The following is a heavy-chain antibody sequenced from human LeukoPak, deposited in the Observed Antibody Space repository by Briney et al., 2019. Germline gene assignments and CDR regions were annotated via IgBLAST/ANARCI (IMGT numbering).Heavy chain of an antibody. CDR3: AREQEYSGYDPSLGWFDP. CDR2: IIPILGIA. Sequence: GASVKVSCKASGYTFTSYGISWVRRAPGQGLEWMGRIIPILGIANYAQKFQGRVTITADKSTSTAYMELSSLRSEDTAVYYCAREQEYSGYDPSLGWFDPWGQGTLVTVSS. CDR1: GYTFTSYG. D-gene: IGHD5-12*01. V-gene: IGHV1-69*04. J-gene: IGHJ5*02.